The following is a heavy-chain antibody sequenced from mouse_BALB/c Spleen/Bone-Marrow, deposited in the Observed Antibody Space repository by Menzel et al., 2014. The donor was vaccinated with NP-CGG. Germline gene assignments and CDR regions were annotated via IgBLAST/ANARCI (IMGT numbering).Heavy chain of an antibody. CDR2: INSNGGST. Sequence: EVMLVESGGGLVKLGGSLKLSCAASGFTFSSYYMSWVRQTPEKRLELVAAINSNGGSTYYPDTVKGRFTISRDNAKNTLYLQMSSLKSEDTALYYCARQPLYDYGSWFAYWGQGTLVTVSA. CDR1: GFTFSSYY. J-gene: IGHJ3*01. CDR3: ARQPLYDYGSWFAY. D-gene: IGHD2-4*01. V-gene: IGHV5-6-2*01.